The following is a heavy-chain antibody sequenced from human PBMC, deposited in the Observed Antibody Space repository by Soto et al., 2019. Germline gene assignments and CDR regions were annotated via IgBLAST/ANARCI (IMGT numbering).Heavy chain of an antibody. Sequence: QLQLQESGPGLVKPSETLSLTCTVSGGSISSSSYYWGWIRQPPGKGLEWFGSIYYSGSTYYNPSLKSRVTITVHTSKNQFSLKLSSVTAADTAVYYCARHWSLWFGSDPPKYFDYWGQGTLVTVSS. CDR3: ARHWSLWFGSDPPKYFDY. CDR1: GGSISSSSYY. D-gene: IGHD3-10*01. J-gene: IGHJ4*02. V-gene: IGHV4-39*01. CDR2: IYYSGST.